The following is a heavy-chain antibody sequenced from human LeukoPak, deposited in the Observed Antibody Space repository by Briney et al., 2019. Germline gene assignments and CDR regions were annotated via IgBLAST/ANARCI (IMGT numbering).Heavy chain of an antibody. Sequence: SETLSLTFAVYGGSFSGYYWSWVRRPPGKGLEWIGYVYDSGITSYNPSLKSRVTISSDTSKNQFSLKLSSVTAADTAVYYCARLDSSGYSNFDYWGQGTLVTVSS. J-gene: IGHJ4*02. CDR1: GGSFSGYY. D-gene: IGHD3-22*01. V-gene: IGHV4-59*08. CDR3: ARLDSSGYSNFDY. CDR2: VYDSGIT.